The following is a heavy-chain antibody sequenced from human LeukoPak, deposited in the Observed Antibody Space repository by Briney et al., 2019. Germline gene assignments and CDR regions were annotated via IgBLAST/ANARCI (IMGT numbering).Heavy chain of an antibody. CDR3: AKSPGCTRYCYYYMDV. D-gene: IGHD2-15*01. Sequence: PSETLSLTCTVSGGSISSYYWRWIRQPPGKGLEWIGYIYTSGSTNYNPSLKSRVTISVDTSKNQFSLKLSSVTAADTAVYYCAKSPGCTRYCYYYMDVWGKGTTVTVSS. CDR1: GGSISSYY. V-gene: IGHV4-4*09. J-gene: IGHJ6*03. CDR2: IYTSGST.